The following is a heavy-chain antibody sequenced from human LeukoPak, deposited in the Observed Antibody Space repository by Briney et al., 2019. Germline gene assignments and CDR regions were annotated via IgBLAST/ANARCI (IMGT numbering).Heavy chain of an antibody. D-gene: IGHD2-15*01. CDR2: MSAYIGNT. CDR3: ARDVCSGGSCYFNYFDP. J-gene: IGHJ5*02. V-gene: IGHV1-18*01. CDR1: GYTFTNYG. Sequence: ASVKVSCKASGYTFTNYGVSWMRQAPGQGLEWMGWMSAYIGNTNYAQKFQGRVTMTTDTSTSTAYMELSSLISDDTAVYYCARDVCSGGSCYFNYFDPWGQGTLVTVSS.